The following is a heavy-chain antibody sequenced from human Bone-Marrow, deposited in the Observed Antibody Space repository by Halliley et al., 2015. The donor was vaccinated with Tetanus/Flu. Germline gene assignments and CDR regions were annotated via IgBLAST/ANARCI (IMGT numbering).Heavy chain of an antibody. Sequence: GWLGRTSYRAKWYNYYAESVKSRIIINPDTSKNQFSLQLNSVTPEDTAVYYCARDYRWALDSWGQGTLVTVSS. V-gene: IGHV6-1*01. CDR3: ARDYRWALDS. D-gene: IGHD6-13*01. J-gene: IGHJ4*02. CDR2: TSYRAKWYN.